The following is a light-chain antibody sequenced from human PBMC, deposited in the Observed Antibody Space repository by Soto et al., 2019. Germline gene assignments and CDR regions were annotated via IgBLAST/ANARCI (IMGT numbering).Light chain of an antibody. V-gene: IGKV3-20*01. CDR1: QSVRSSH. CDR3: QHYGDSLVT. Sequence: DIVLTQSPGTLSLSPGERATLSCRASQSVRSSHLAWYQQKPGQAPRLLIYGASSRATGIPDRFSGSGSGTDFTLTISRLEPEDFAVYYCQHYGDSLVTFGGGTKVEIK. CDR2: GAS. J-gene: IGKJ4*01.